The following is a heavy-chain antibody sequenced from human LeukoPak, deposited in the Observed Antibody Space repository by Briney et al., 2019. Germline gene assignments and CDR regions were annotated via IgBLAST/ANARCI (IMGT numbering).Heavy chain of an antibody. Sequence: GASVKVSCKASGGTFSSYAISWVRQAPGQGLEWMGGIIPIFGTANYAQKFQGRVTITADKSTSTAYMELSSLRYEDTAVYYCARGPARITMVRRDYYYMDVWGKGTTVTVSS. V-gene: IGHV1-69*06. J-gene: IGHJ6*03. CDR2: IIPIFGTA. CDR3: ARGPARITMVRRDYYYMDV. CDR1: GGTFSSYA. D-gene: IGHD3-10*01.